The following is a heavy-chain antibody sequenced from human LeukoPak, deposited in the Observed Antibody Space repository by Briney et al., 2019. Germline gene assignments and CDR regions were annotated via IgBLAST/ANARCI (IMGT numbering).Heavy chain of an antibody. V-gene: IGHV1-69*04. CDR2: IIPILGIA. CDR1: GGTFSSYA. CDR3: AGGPTGTTRDLDY. D-gene: IGHD1-7*01. J-gene: IGHJ4*02. Sequence: GASVKVSCKASGGTFSSYAISWVRQAPGQGLEWMGRIIPILGIANYAQKFQGRVTITADKSTSTAYMELSSLRSEDTAVYYCAGGPTGTTRDLDYWGQGTLVTVSS.